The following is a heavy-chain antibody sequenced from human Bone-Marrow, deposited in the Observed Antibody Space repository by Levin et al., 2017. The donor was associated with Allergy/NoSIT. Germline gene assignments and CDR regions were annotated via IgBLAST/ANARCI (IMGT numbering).Heavy chain of an antibody. Sequence: QAGGSLRLSCVASGLTFSNYAMNWVRQAPGKGLEWVSGISGSGVSTHFADSVQGRFTISRDNSKNTVYLYMNSLTAADTALYYCAKDRYNWNDPDNWYFDLWGRGTLVTVSS. J-gene: IGHJ2*01. CDR2: ISGSGVST. D-gene: IGHD1-1*01. CDR3: AKDRYNWNDPDNWYFDL. CDR1: GLTFSNYA. V-gene: IGHV3-23*01.